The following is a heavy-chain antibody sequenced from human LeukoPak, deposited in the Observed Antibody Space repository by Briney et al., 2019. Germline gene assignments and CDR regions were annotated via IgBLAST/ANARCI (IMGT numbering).Heavy chain of an antibody. V-gene: IGHV1-69*01. CDR3: ARDPRHCSSTSCYGGWFDP. J-gene: IGHJ5*02. CDR2: IIPIFGTA. Sequence: SVEVSCKASGGTFSSYAISWVRQAPGQGLEWMGGIIPIFGTANYAQKFQGRVTITADESTSTAYMELSSLRSEDTAVYYCARDPRHCSSTSCYGGWFDPWGQGTLVTVSS. D-gene: IGHD2-2*01. CDR1: GGTFSSYA.